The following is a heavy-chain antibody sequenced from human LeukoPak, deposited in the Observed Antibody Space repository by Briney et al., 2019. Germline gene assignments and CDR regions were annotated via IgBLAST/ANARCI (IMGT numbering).Heavy chain of an antibody. J-gene: IGHJ4*02. CDR2: IYSSGST. D-gene: IGHD4-23*01. Sequence: SETLSLTCSVSGDSISGYFWSWIRQPPGKGLEWIGYIYSSGSTNYNPSLKSRVTISVDTSKNQFSLKLSSVTAADTAVYYCARVRSPIYGGNSDFDYWGQGTLVTVSS. CDR3: ARVRSPIYGGNSDFDY. V-gene: IGHV4-4*09. CDR1: GDSISGYF.